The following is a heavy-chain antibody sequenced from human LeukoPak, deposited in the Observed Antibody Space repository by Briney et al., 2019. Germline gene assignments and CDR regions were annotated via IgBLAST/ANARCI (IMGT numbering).Heavy chain of an antibody. V-gene: IGHV3-30-3*01. J-gene: IGHJ4*02. Sequence: GGSLRLSCSASGFTFSSYAMHWVRQAPGKGLEWVAVISCDGSNKYYADSVKGRFTISGDNSKNTLYLQMNSLRAEDTAVYYCARFGIHFDYWGQGTLVTVSS. CDR2: ISCDGSNK. CDR1: GFTFSSYA. D-gene: IGHD1-14*01. CDR3: ARFGIHFDY.